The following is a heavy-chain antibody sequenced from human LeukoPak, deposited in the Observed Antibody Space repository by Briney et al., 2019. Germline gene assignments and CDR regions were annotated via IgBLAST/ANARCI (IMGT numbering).Heavy chain of an antibody. CDR1: GFTFDDYA. Sequence: PGGSLRLSCAASGFTFDDYAMHWGRQAPGKGLEWVSLISGDGGSTYYADSVKGRFTISRDNSKNSLYLQMNSQRTEDTALYYCAKGPYYYDSSGYYPAYYYYLDVWGKGTTVTVSS. V-gene: IGHV3-43*02. J-gene: IGHJ6*03. D-gene: IGHD3-22*01. CDR3: AKGPYYYDSSGYYPAYYYYLDV. CDR2: ISGDGGST.